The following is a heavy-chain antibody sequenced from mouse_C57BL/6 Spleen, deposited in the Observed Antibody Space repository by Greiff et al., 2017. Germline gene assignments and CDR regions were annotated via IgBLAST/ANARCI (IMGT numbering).Heavy chain of an antibody. Sequence: VQLQQSGAELAKPGASVKLSCKASGYTFTSYWMHWVKQRPGQGLEWIGYINPSSGYTKYNQKFKDKATLTVDKSSSTAYMQLSSLTYEDSAVYYCARYDYGSGYEDFDYWGQGTTLTVAS. CDR3: ARYDYGSGYEDFDY. D-gene: IGHD1-1*01. CDR2: INPSSGYT. V-gene: IGHV1-7*01. CDR1: GYTFTSYW. J-gene: IGHJ2*01.